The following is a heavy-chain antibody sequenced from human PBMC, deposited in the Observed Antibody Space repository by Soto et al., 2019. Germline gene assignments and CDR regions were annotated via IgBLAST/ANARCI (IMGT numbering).Heavy chain of an antibody. D-gene: IGHD6-6*01. CDR2: IIPIFGTA. CDR1: GCTFSSYA. CDR3: ARASSSSAGFDY. Sequence: GASVKVSCKASGCTFSSYAISCVRQAPGQVLEWMGGIIPIFGTANYAQKFQGRVTITADKSTSTAYMELSSLRSEDTAVYYCARASSSSAGFDYWGQGTLVTVSS. V-gene: IGHV1-69*06. J-gene: IGHJ4*02.